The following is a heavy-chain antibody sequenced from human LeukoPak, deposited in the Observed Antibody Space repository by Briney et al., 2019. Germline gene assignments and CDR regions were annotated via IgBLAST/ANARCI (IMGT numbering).Heavy chain of an antibody. Sequence: GGSLRLSCTASGFTFGDYFMSCFRQAPGKGLEWIGFISGGTTEYAASVKGRFTISRDDSTSIAYLQMNSLTTEDTAVYYCSRGSGWLSVYWGQETLVTVAS. CDR1: GFTFGDYF. CDR3: SRGSGWLSVY. V-gene: IGHV3-49*03. J-gene: IGHJ4*02. CDR2: ISGGTT. D-gene: IGHD6-19*01.